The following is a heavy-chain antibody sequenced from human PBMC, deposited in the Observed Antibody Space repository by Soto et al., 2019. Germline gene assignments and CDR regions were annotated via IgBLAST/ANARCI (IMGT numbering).Heavy chain of an antibody. J-gene: IGHJ4*02. CDR2: IKQDGSEK. Sequence: SLRLSCAASGFTFSSYWMSWVRQAPGKGLEWVANIKQDGSEKYYVDSVKGRFTISRDNAKNSLYLQMNSLRAEDTAVYYCARDPFPTMISYFDYWGQGTLVTVSS. D-gene: IGHD3-22*01. CDR3: ARDPFPTMISYFDY. V-gene: IGHV3-7*03. CDR1: GFTFSSYW.